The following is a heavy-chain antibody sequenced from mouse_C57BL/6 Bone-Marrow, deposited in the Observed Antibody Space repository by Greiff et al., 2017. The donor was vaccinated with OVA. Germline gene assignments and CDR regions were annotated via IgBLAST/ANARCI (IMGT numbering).Heavy chain of an antibody. CDR2: IYPGDGDT. CDR3: ARLITAVVASDY. CDR1: GYAFSSYW. Sequence: VQRVESGAELVKPGASVKISCKASGYAFSSYWMNWVKQRPGKGLEWIGQIYPGDGDTNYNGKFKGKATLTADKSSSTAYMQSSSLTSEDSAVYFCARLITAVVASDYWGQGTTLTVSS. J-gene: IGHJ2*01. V-gene: IGHV1-80*01. D-gene: IGHD1-1*01.